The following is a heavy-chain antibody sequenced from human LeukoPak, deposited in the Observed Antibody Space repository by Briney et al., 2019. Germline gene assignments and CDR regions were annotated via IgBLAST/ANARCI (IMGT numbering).Heavy chain of an antibody. CDR3: ASGKGVYEFGWLDP. Sequence: GGSLRLSCAASGFTVTYTYMSWVRQAPGKGLEWVSTMYVGDDGAYYADSVKGRFTISRDHSKNMVYLQMNRLRAEDTALYYCASGKGVYEFGWLDPWGQGIPVTVSS. J-gene: IGHJ5*02. CDR1: GFTVTYTY. CDR2: MYVGDDGA. V-gene: IGHV3-66*02. D-gene: IGHD3-3*01.